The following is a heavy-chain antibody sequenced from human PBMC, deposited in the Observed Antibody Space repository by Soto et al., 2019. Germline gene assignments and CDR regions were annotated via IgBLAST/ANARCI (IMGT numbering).Heavy chain of an antibody. CDR3: ARGDVVVTATNYYYGMDV. CDR1: GFTFSDYY. Sequence: GGSLRLSCAASGFTFSDYYMSWIRQAPGKGLEWVSYISSSGSTIYYADSVKGRFTISRDNAKNSLYLQMNSLRAEDTAVYYCARGDVVVTATNYYYGMDVWGQGTTVTVSS. D-gene: IGHD2-21*02. V-gene: IGHV3-11*01. J-gene: IGHJ6*02. CDR2: ISSSGSTI.